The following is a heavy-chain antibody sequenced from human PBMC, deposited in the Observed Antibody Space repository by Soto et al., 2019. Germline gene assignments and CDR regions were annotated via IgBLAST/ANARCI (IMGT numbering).Heavy chain of an antibody. CDR2: IYPGDSDT. CDR1: GYSFTRYW. V-gene: IGHV5-51*01. CDR3: ARLVAAAGRFGYYYYGMDV. D-gene: IGHD6-13*01. Sequence: GESLTITFTCSGYSFTRYWIGWVRQMPGKGLEWMGIIYPGDSDTRYSPSFQGQVTISADKSISTAYLQWSGLKASDTAMYYCARLVAAAGRFGYYYYGMDVWGQGTTVTVSS. J-gene: IGHJ6*02.